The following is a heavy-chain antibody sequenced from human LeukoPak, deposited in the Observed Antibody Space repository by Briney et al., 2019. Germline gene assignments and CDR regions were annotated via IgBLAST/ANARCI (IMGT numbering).Heavy chain of an antibody. J-gene: IGHJ4*02. D-gene: IGHD5-24*01. CDR3: AVEIATGAGFDY. CDR2: IYYSGST. Sequence: SETLSLTCTVSGGSISSYYWSWIRQPPGKGLEWIGYIYYSGSTNYNPSLKSRVTISVDTSKNQFSLKLSSVTAADTAVYYCAVEIATGAGFDYWGQGTLVTVSS. V-gene: IGHV4-59*01. CDR1: GGSISSYY.